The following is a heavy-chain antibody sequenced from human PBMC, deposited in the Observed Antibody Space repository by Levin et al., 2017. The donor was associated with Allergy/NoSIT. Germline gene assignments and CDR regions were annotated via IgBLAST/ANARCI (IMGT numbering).Heavy chain of an antibody. V-gene: IGHV4-59*01. CDR1: GGSINSYY. D-gene: IGHD6-13*01. J-gene: IGHJ3*02. Sequence: SETLSLTCTVSGGSINSYYWSWIRQPPGKRLEWVGYIYHSGSTNYNPYLKSRVTLSVDASKNQFSLILSSVTAADTAVYYCATVYSTRGHRAFDIWGQGTVVTVSS. CDR3: ATVYSTRGHRAFDI. CDR2: IYHSGST.